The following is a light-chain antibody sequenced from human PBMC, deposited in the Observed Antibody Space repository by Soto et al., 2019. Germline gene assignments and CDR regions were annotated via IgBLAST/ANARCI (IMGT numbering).Light chain of an antibody. CDR3: QQYSSYPET. J-gene: IGKJ1*01. CDR2: EAS. CDR1: QRISSW. V-gene: IGKV1-5*03. Sequence: DIQITQSPSTLSASVGARVTVTCRASQRISSWLAWYQQKPGKAPNLLMYEASRLEGAVPSRFSGSASGTEFTLTINSLQPDDFATYFCQQYSSYPETFGPGTKVEIK.